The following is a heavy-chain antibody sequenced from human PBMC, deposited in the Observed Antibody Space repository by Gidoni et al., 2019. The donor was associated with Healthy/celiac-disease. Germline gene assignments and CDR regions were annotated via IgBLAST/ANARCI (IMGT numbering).Heavy chain of an antibody. CDR1: GFTFGDYA. D-gene: IGHD3-9*01. V-gene: IGHV3-49*03. Sequence: EVQLVESGGGLVQPARSLRLSCTASGFTFGDYAMSWFRQAPGKGLEVVGFIRSKAYGGTTEYAASVKGRFTISRDDSKSIAYLQMNSLKTEDTAVYYCTREPLRYFDWPPFDYWGQGTLVTVSS. J-gene: IGHJ4*02. CDR3: TREPLRYFDWPPFDY. CDR2: IRSKAYGGTT.